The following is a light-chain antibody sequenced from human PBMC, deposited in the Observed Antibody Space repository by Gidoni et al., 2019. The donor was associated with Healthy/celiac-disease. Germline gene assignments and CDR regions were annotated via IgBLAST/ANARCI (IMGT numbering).Light chain of an antibody. CDR3: QSYDSSLSGSV. J-gene: IGLJ3*02. V-gene: IGLV1-40*01. CDR2: GNS. CDR1: SSNIGAGYD. Sequence: QSVLTQPPSVSGAPGQRVTIACTGSSSNIGAGYDVHWYQHLPGTAPKLLISGNSHRPSGVPDRFSGSKSGTSASLAISGLQAEDEADYYCQSYDSSLSGSVFGGGTKLTVL.